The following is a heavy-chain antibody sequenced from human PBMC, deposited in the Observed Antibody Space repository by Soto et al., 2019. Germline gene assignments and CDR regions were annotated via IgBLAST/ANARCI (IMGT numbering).Heavy chain of an antibody. J-gene: IGHJ6*02. CDR1: GGSISSYY. D-gene: IGHD3-22*01. V-gene: IGHV4-59*01. CDR3: ARELYYYDSSGYSLMDV. CDR2: IYYSGST. Sequence: SSETLSLTCTVSGGSISSYYWSWIRQPPGKGLEWIGYIYYSGSTNYNPSLKSRVTISVDTSKNQFSLKLSSVTAADTAVYYCARELYYYDSSGYSLMDVWGQGTTVTGSS.